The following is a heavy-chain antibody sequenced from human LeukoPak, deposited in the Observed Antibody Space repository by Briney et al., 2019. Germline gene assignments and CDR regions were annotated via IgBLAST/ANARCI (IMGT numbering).Heavy chain of an antibody. J-gene: IGHJ6*02. CDR2: IYYSGST. CDR3: ARLALEVYYYGSGSYKDYYGMDV. Sequence: PSETLSLTCTVSGGSISSSSYYWGWIRQPPEKGLEWIASIYYSGSTYYNPSLKSRVTISVDTSKNQFSLKLSSVTAADTAVYYCARLALEVYYYGSGSYKDYYGMDVWGQGTTVTVTS. D-gene: IGHD3-10*01. CDR1: GGSISSSSYY. V-gene: IGHV4-39*01.